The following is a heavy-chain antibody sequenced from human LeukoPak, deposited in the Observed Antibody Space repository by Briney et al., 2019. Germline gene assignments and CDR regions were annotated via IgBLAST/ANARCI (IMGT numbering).Heavy chain of an antibody. CDR3: ARAGDYGDPFDY. CDR1: GGSICSSNW. D-gene: IGHD4-17*01. V-gene: IGHV4-4*02. CDR2: IYHSGST. Sequence: SETLSLTCAVSGGSICSSNWWSWVRQPPGKGLEWIGEIYHSGSTNYNPSLKSRVTISVDTSKNQFSLKLSSVTAADTAVYYCARAGDYGDPFDYWGQGTLVTVSS. J-gene: IGHJ4*02.